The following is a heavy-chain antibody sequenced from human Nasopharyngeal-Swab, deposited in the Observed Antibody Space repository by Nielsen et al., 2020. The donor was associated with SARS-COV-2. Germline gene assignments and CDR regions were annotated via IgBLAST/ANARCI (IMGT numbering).Heavy chain of an antibody. D-gene: IGHD3-10*01. Sequence: ASVKVSCKASGYTFTSYAMHWVRQTPGQRLEWMGWINAGNGNTKYSQKFQGRVTITRDTSASTAYMELSSLRSEDTAVYYCARDRIDSGFDYWGQGTLVTVSS. V-gene: IGHV1-3*01. CDR1: GYTFTSYA. J-gene: IGHJ4*02. CDR3: ARDRIDSGFDY. CDR2: INAGNGNT.